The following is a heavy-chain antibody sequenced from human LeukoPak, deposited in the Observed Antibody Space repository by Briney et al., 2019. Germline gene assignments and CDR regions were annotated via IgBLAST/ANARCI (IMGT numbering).Heavy chain of an antibody. CDR3: ARITLENEWGITMVRGVDY. CDR2: ISAYNGNT. Sequence: RASVKVSCKASGYTFTSYGISWVRQAPGQGLEWMGWISAYNGNTNYAQKLQGRVTMTTDTSTSTAYMELRSLRSDDTAVYYCARITLENEWGITMVRGVDYWGQGTLVTVSS. CDR1: GYTFTSYG. D-gene: IGHD3-10*01. V-gene: IGHV1-18*01. J-gene: IGHJ4*02.